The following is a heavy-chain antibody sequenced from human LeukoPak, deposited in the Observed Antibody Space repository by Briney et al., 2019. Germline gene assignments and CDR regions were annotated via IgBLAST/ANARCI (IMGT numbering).Heavy chain of an antibody. CDR3: WRDRYCSGSYFPPHTPWFDP. CDR2: IYYSGST. J-gene: IGHJ5*02. V-gene: IGHV4-59*01. Sequence: SETLSLTCTVSGGSISSYYWSWIRQPPGKGLEWIGYIYYSGSTNYNPSLKSRVTISVDTSKNQFSLKLRSVTAADTVGYYFWRDRYCSGSYFPPHTPWFDPWGQGTLVTVSS. D-gene: IGHD3-10*01. CDR1: GGSISSYY.